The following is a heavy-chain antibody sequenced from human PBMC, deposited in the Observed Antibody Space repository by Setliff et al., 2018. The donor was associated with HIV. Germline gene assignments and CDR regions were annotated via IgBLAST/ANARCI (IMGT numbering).Heavy chain of an antibody. J-gene: IGHJ4*02. D-gene: IGHD3-22*01. CDR3: ARQAHPRGYYGSAGLFDY. CDR2: ISGDGGDT. V-gene: IGHV3-23*01. CDR1: GGSITSYY. Sequence: ETLSLTCTVSGGSITSYYWSWVRQAPGKGLEWVSAISGDGGDTAYADSLKGRFTISRDTSKNTLHLHMNSLRAEDTAVYYCARQAHPRGYYGSAGLFDYWGQGTPVTVSS.